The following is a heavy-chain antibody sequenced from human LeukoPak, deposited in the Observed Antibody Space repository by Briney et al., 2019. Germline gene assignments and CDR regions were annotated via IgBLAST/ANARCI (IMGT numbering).Heavy chain of an antibody. Sequence: GGSLKISCQASGYSFTSPWIGWARQMPGKGLEWMAIINPGDSDTRYSPSFQGQVTISADKSISTVYLQWGSLKASDTAMYYCARRIAVAGMGDWFDPWGQGTLVTVSS. J-gene: IGHJ5*02. D-gene: IGHD6-19*01. CDR2: INPGDSDT. CDR1: GYSFTSPW. V-gene: IGHV5-51*01. CDR3: ARRIAVAGMGDWFDP.